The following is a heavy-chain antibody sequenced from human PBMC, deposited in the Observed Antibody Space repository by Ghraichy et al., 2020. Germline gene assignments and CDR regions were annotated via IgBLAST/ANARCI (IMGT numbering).Heavy chain of an antibody. V-gene: IGHV4-39*01. Sequence: SETLSLTCTVSGGSISSSSYYWGWIRQPPGKGLEWIGSIYYSGSTYYNPSLKSRVTISVDTSKNQFSLKLSSVTAADTAVYYCARRTVDTAMDDYWGQGTLVTVSS. J-gene: IGHJ4*02. CDR3: ARRTVDTAMDDY. CDR2: IYYSGST. CDR1: GGSISSSSYY. D-gene: IGHD5-18*01.